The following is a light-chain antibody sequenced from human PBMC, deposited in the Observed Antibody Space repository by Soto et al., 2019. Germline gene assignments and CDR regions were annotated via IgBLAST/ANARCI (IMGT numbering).Light chain of an antibody. V-gene: IGKV3-15*01. J-gene: IGKJ4*01. Sequence: PGERVTLSCRASQSVSSTYLTWSQQKPGQAHRLLIYGASTRATGVPARFSGSGSGTEFTLTISSLQSEDFAVYYCQQYNNWALVIFGGGTKVDIK. CDR2: GAS. CDR1: QSVSSTY. CDR3: QQYNNWALVI.